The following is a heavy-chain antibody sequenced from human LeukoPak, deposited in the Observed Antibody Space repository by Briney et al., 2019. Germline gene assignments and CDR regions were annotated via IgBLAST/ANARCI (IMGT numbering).Heavy chain of an antibody. D-gene: IGHD1-26*01. CDR3: AILLTSGSYYTPFFDY. CDR2: FDPEDGET. J-gene: IGHJ4*02. Sequence: ASVKVSCKVSGYTLTELSMHWVRQAPGKGLEWMGGFDPEDGETIYAQKFQGRVTMTEDTSTDTAYMELSSLRSEDTAVYYCAILLTSGSYYTPFFDYWGQGPLVTVSS. CDR1: GYTLTELS. V-gene: IGHV1-24*01.